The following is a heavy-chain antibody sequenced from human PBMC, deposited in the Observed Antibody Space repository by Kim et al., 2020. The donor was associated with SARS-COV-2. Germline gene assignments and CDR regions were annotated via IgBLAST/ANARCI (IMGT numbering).Heavy chain of an antibody. V-gene: IGHV3-33*01. Sequence: GGSLRLSCAASGFTFSSYAMHWVRQAPGKGLEWVAVIWYDGSNKYYADSVKGRFTISRDNSKNTLYLQMNSLRAEDTAVYYCATVAGTSLSWSPTRENGMDVWGQGTTVTVSS. CDR2: IWYDGSNK. CDR3: ATVAGTSLSWSPTRENGMDV. CDR1: GFTFSSYA. J-gene: IGHJ6*02. D-gene: IGHD6-19*01.